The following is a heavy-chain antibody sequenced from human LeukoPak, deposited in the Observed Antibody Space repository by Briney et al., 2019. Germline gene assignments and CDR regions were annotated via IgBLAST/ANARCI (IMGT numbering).Heavy chain of an antibody. J-gene: IGHJ4*02. D-gene: IGHD3-3*01. Sequence: SETLSLTCAVYGGSFSGYYWSWIRQPPGKGLEWIGEINHSGSTNYNPSLKSRVTISVHTSKNQFSLKLSSVTAADTAVYYCARRDFWSGYYPYYFDYWGQGTLVTVSS. CDR1: GGSFSGYY. V-gene: IGHV4-34*01. CDR2: INHSGST. CDR3: ARRDFWSGYYPYYFDY.